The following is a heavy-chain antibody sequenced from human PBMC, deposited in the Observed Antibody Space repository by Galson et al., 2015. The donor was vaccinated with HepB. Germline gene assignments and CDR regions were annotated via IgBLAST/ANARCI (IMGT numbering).Heavy chain of an antibody. J-gene: IGHJ4*02. CDR1: GFNLYSYV. D-gene: IGHD3-16*01. Sequence: SLRLSCAASGFNLYSYVMHWVRQAPGKGLEWVAATSYDGSNKNYADSVKGRFTISRDNSKNTLYLQMNSLRAEDTAIYYCARAHDYVWGNFLNWGQGTLVTVSS. V-gene: IGHV3-30*03. CDR3: ARAHDYVWGNFLN. CDR2: TSYDGSNK.